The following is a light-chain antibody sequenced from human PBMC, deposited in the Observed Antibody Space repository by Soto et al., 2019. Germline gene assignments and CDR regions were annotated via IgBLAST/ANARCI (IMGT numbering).Light chain of an antibody. V-gene: IGLV2-23*01. CDR3: CSYAGSSTYVV. CDR1: SSDVGSYNL. CDR2: EGS. J-gene: IGLJ2*01. Sequence: QSALTQPASVSGSPGQSITISCTGTSSDVGSYNLVSWYQQHPGKAPKLMIYEGSKRPSGVSNRFSGSKSGNTASLTISGLKADEEADYYCCSYAGSSTYVVFGGGTKLTVL.